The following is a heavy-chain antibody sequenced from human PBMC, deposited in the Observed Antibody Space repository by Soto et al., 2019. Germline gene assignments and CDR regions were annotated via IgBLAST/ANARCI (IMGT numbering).Heavy chain of an antibody. CDR1: GFTFSSYA. Sequence: QVQLVESGGGVVQPGRSLRLSCAASGFTFSSYAMHWVRQAPGKGLEWVAVISYDGSNKYYADSVKGRFTISRDNSKNTLYLQMNRLRAEDTAVYYCARDRGYTSTWAHFDYWGQGTLVTVSS. CDR2: ISYDGSNK. J-gene: IGHJ4*02. D-gene: IGHD6-13*01. CDR3: ARDRGYTSTWAHFDY. V-gene: IGHV3-30-3*01.